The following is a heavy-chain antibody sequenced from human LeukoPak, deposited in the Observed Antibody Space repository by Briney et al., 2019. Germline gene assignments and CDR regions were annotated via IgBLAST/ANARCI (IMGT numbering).Heavy chain of an antibody. D-gene: IGHD3-22*01. CDR2: INHSGST. CDR3: ARGRSGYYFRSAFDI. J-gene: IGHJ3*02. Sequence: SETLSLTCAVYGGSFSGYYWSWIRQPPGKGLEWIGEINHSGSTNYNPSLKSRVTISVDTSKNQFSLKLSSVTAADTAVYYCARGRSGYYFRSAFDIWGQGTMVTVSS. CDR1: GGSFSGYY. V-gene: IGHV4-34*01.